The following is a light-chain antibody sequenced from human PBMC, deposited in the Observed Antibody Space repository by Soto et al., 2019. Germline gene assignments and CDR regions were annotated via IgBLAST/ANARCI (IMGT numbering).Light chain of an antibody. Sequence: DIVVTQSPDSLAVCLVERATINCKSSQSVLYSSNNKNYLAWYQQKPGQPPKLLIYWASTRESGVPDRFSGSGSGTDFTLTIISLKAEDVAAYDCQQYYSSPLTFGGGTKVDIK. CDR2: WAS. V-gene: IGKV4-1*01. CDR1: QSVLYSSNNKNY. J-gene: IGKJ4*01. CDR3: QQYYSSPLT.